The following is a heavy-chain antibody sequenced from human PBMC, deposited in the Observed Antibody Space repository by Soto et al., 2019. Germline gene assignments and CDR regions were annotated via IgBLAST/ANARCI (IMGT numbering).Heavy chain of an antibody. CDR3: VKVKAWAGAFDI. V-gene: IGHV3-64D*06. J-gene: IGHJ3*02. CDR2: ISSDGGST. CDR1: GFTFSSYA. D-gene: IGHD1-26*01. Sequence: LRLSCSASGFTFSSYAMHWVRQAPGKGLEYVSAISSDGGSTYYADSVKGRFTISRDNSKNTLYLQMSSLRAEDTAVYYCVKVKAWAGAFDIWGQGTMVTVSS.